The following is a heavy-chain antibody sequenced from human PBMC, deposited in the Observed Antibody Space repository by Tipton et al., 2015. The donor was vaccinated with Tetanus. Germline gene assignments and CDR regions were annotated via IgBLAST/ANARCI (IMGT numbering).Heavy chain of an antibody. J-gene: IGHJ4*02. CDR2: LHSSGDT. CDR3: ARWGPGVTTWGFDF. V-gene: IGHV4-4*07. CDR1: GGSIRGHF. D-gene: IGHD3-16*01. Sequence: LRLSCTVSGGSIRGHFWSWIRQPAGKGLEWIGRLHSSGDTTYNPSLKSRVTMSVDTSKNHFSLRLSSVTAADTALYFCARWGPGVTTWGFDFWGQGTLVTVSS.